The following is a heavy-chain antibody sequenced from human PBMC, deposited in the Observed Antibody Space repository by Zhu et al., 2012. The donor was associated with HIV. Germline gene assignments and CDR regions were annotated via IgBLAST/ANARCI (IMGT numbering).Heavy chain of an antibody. CDR3: AKDLSLSRDTSGWSIAFDY. V-gene: IGHV3-23*01. CDR1: GFTFSSYP. CDR2: ISGSTDDR. J-gene: IGHJ4*02. D-gene: IGHD6-19*01. Sequence: EVQLLESGGGLVQPGGSLRLSCAASGFTFSSYPMSWVRQAPGKGLEWVSSISGSTDDRNYSDSVKGRFTISKDYSRNTLYLQMNSLRGKDTALYYCAKDLSLSRDTSGWSIAFDYWGQGSPGHRSPQ.